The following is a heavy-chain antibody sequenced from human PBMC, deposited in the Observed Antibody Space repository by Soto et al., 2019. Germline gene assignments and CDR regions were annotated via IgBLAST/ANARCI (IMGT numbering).Heavy chain of an antibody. D-gene: IGHD6-13*01. CDR1: GYTFTGYY. V-gene: IGHV1-2*02. CDR2: INPNSGGT. CDR3: ARAGYSSSRLVELVW. Sequence: ASVKVSCKASGYTFTGYYMHWVRQAPVQGLEWMGGINPNSGGTNYAQKFQGRVTMTRDTSISTAYMELSRLRSDDTAVYYCARAGYSSSRLVELVWWGQGTMVTISS. J-gene: IGHJ4*02.